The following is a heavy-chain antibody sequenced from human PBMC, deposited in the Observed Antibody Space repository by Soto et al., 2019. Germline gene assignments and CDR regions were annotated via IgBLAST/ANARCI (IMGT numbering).Heavy chain of an antibody. CDR3: ARDDAYSDGFDF. CDR1: GFSFSDHA. V-gene: IGHV3-30-3*01. Sequence: QVQLVESGGGVVQPGRSLSLSCAASGFSFSDHAMHWVRQAPGKGLEWVAVISYDGSNIHYADSVKGRFTISRDISNNTFYVQMNSLRPEDTAVYYYARDDAYSDGFDFWGRGTLVTVSS. CDR2: ISYDGSNI. D-gene: IGHD3-22*01. J-gene: IGHJ4*02.